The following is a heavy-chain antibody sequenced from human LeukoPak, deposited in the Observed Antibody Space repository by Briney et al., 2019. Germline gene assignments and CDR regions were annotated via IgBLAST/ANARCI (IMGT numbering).Heavy chain of an antibody. Sequence: GGSLRLSCAASGFTFSSYAMSWVRQAPGKGLEWVSVIYSGGSTYYADSVKGRFTISRDNSKNTLYLQMNSLRAEDTAVYYCARDQGTATEFDYWGQGTLVTVSS. V-gene: IGHV3-66*01. J-gene: IGHJ4*02. CDR2: IYSGGST. CDR3: ARDQGTATEFDY. CDR1: GFTFSSYA. D-gene: IGHD5-18*01.